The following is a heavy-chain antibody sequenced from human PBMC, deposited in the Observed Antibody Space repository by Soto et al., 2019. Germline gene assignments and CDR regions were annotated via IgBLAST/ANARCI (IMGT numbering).Heavy chain of an antibody. D-gene: IGHD2-15*01. CDR2: ISYTGAT. CDR1: GGSISRGAYF. Sequence: QVHLQESGPGHVRPSQTLSLSCSVSGGSISRGAYFWTWIRQFPGKGLEWIAYISYTGATYYNPSLKSRVTILADTSKNQFSLKLNSVTSADTAVYNCARGGPVSVSPAWQLLGYFDYWGQGTLVTVSS. J-gene: IGHJ4*02. V-gene: IGHV4-31*03. CDR3: ARGGPVSVSPAWQLLGYFDY.